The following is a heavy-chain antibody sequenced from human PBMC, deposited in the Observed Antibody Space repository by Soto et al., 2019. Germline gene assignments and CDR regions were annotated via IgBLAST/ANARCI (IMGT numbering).Heavy chain of an antibody. V-gene: IGHV4-31*03. CDR2: IYYSGST. D-gene: IGHD3-22*01. Sequence: SETLSLTCTVSGGSISSGGYYWSWIRQHPGKGLEWIGYIYYSGSTYYNPSLKSRVTISVDTSKNQFSLKLSSVTAADTAVYYCARCSGYYPRYFDYWGQGTLVTVSS. CDR3: ARCSGYYPRYFDY. CDR1: GGSISSGGYY. J-gene: IGHJ4*02.